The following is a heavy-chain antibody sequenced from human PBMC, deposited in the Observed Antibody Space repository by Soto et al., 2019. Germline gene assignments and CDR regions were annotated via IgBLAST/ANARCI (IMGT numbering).Heavy chain of an antibody. CDR3: ARDRDYGDYGFGLYYYYYYMDV. J-gene: IGHJ6*03. D-gene: IGHD4-17*01. CDR2: ISSSSSTI. CDR1: GFTFSSYS. V-gene: IGHV3-48*01. Sequence: LSLTCAASGFTFSSYSMNWVRQAPGKGLEWVSYISSSSSTIYYADSVKGRFTISRDNAKNSLYLQMNSLRAEDTAVYYCARDRDYGDYGFGLYYYYYYMDVWGKGTTVTVSS.